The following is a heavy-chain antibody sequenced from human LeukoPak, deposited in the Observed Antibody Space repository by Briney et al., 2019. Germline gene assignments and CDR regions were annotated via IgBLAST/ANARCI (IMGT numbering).Heavy chain of an antibody. J-gene: IGHJ4*02. V-gene: IGHV4-59*12. CDR2: IYSSGST. Sequence: SETLSLTCTVSGGPINSDYWNWLRQPPGQGLEWIGYIYSSGSTNYNPSLNSRVSISLDTSKNQLSLKLGSVTAADTAVYYCARRGQRLAYWGQGTLVTVSS. CDR1: GGPINSDY. D-gene: IGHD6-25*01. CDR3: ARRGQRLAY.